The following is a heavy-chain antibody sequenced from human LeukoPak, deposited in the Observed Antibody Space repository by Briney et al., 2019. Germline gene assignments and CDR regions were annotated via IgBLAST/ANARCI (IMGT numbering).Heavy chain of an antibody. J-gene: IGHJ4*02. CDR3: AKGGTASTVRYFDY. V-gene: IGHV3-23*01. CDR1: GFTFKNYG. Sequence: GGSLRLSCAASGFTFKNYGMNWVRQAPGKGLEWVSVVSTSGESAYYADSVQGRFTISRDNSRNTLYLHMNSLGADDTGVYYCAKGGTASTVRYFDYWGQGTLVTVSS. D-gene: IGHD1/OR15-1a*01. CDR2: VSTSGESA.